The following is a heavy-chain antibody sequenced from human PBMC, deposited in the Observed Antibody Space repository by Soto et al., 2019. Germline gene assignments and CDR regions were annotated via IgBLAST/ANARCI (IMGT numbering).Heavy chain of an antibody. V-gene: IGHV1-2*02. D-gene: IGHD1-26*01. Sequence: QVQLVQSGAEVRKPGASVTVSCRSSGDSFNDYYIHWVRQAPGQGFEWMGWINPNGGVTKYAQKFKGGVTMARDTSIGSVCMRRSRLRSDDAAVYYCARGSGGATATLDYYYFGMDVWGTGNTVTVSS. CDR1: GDSFNDYY. CDR2: INPNGGVT. CDR3: ARGSGGATATLDYYYFGMDV. J-gene: IGHJ6*04.